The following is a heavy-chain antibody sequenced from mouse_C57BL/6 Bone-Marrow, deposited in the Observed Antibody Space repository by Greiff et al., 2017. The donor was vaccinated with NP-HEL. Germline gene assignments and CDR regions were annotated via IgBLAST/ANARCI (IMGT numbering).Heavy chain of an antibody. CDR1: GYTFTSYW. Sequence: QVQLQQPGAELVRPGSSVKLSCKASGYTFTSYWMDWVKQRPGQGLEWIGNIYPSDSETHYNQKFKDKATLTVDKSSSTAYMQLSSLTSEDSAVYYCARHGGSSYGYWGQGTTLTVSS. CDR3: ARHGGSSYGY. D-gene: IGHD1-1*01. J-gene: IGHJ2*01. V-gene: IGHV1-61*01. CDR2: IYPSDSET.